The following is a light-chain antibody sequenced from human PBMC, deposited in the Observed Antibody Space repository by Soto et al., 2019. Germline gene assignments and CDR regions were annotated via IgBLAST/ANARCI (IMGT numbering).Light chain of an antibody. Sequence: DIQMTQSPSSLSASVGDRVTITCRASQDIGNDLGWYQQKPGKAPKRVIYSTYSLQTGVPSRFSGSGSGTDFSLIISLLKHEDSATYFCLQHNSYTWTFGQGTKVDIK. CDR3: LQHNSYTWT. J-gene: IGKJ1*01. CDR1: QDIGND. V-gene: IGKV1-17*01. CDR2: STY.